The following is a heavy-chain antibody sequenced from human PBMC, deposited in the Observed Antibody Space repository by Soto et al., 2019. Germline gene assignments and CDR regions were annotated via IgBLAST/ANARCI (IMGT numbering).Heavy chain of an antibody. CDR1: GGSFSGYY. V-gene: IGHV4-34*01. D-gene: IGHD3-3*01. CDR3: AREDFREGNWFDP. J-gene: IGHJ5*02. CDR2: INHSVIT. Sequence: SETLSLTCAVYGGSFSGYYWSWIRQPPGKGLKWIGEINHSVITNYNPSHKSRVTISVDTSKNQFSLKLSSVTAADTAVYYCAREDFREGNWFDPWGQGTLVTVSS.